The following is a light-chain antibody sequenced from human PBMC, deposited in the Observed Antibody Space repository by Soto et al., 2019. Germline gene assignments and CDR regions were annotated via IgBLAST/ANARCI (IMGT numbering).Light chain of an antibody. CDR3: QQYDNWPPVT. Sequence: EIVMTQSPVTLSVSPGERATLSCRASQSVSSNFAWYQQKPGQAPRLLIYGTSTRATGIPARFSGSGSGTDFTLTISSLQSEDFAVYYYQQYDNWPPVTFGQGTRLEIK. CDR1: QSVSSN. CDR2: GTS. V-gene: IGKV3-15*01. J-gene: IGKJ5*01.